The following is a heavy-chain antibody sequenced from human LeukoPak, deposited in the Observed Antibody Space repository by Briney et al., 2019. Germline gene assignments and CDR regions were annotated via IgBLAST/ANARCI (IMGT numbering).Heavy chain of an antibody. J-gene: IGHJ4*02. CDR2: IYYSGST. CDR3: ARAAYGDPFDY. Sequence: SETLSLTCTVSGGSISSYYWSWIRQPPGKGLEWIGHIYYSGSTNYNPSLKSRVTISVDTSKNQFSLKLSSVTAADTAVYYCARAAYGDPFDYWGQATLVTVSS. D-gene: IGHD4-17*01. CDR1: GGSISSYY. V-gene: IGHV4-59*01.